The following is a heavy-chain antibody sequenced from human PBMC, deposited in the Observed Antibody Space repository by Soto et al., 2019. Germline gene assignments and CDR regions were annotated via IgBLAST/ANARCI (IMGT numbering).Heavy chain of an antibody. CDR2: ISGSGGYT. J-gene: IGHJ2*01. Sequence: EEQVLESGGGLVQPGGSLRLSCAASGFTFSSYAMTWVRQAPGKGLEWVSGISGSGGYTYYADSVKGRFTISRDNSKNTLDLQVSSLRAEDTAVYYCALSRGYCSGGSCYWYFDLWGRGTLVTVSS. V-gene: IGHV3-23*01. CDR1: GFTFSSYA. CDR3: ALSRGYCSGGSCYWYFDL. D-gene: IGHD2-15*01.